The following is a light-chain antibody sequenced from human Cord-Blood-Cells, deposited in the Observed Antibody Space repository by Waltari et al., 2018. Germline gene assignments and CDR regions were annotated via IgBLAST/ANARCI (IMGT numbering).Light chain of an antibody. CDR3: QQYGSSPT. CDR1: QSVSSRY. CDR2: GAS. V-gene: IGKV3-20*01. J-gene: IGKJ1*01. Sequence: EIVLTQSPGTLSLSPGERATLSCRAIQSVSSRYLAWYQQKPGQAPRLLILGASSRATGIPDRFSGSGSGTDFTLTISRLEPEDFAGYYCQQYGSSPTFGQGTKVEIK.